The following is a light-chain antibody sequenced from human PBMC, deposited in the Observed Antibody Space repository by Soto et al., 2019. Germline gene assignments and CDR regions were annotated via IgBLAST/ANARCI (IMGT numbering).Light chain of an antibody. J-gene: IGKJ1*01. Sequence: DIRMSLSLSTLSATVGDRVTITCRASQSISSWLAWYQQKPGKAPKLLIYTASSLQSGVPSRFSGSGSGTEFTLTISSLQPDDFATYYCQQYNSYSWTFGQRTKA. CDR1: QSISSW. CDR2: TAS. CDR3: QQYNSYSWT. V-gene: IGKV1-5*03.